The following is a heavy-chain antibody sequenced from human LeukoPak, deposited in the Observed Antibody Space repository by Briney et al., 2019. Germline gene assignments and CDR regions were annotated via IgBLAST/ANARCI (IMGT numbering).Heavy chain of an antibody. Sequence: ASVKVSCKASGYTFTSYDINWVRQATGQGLEWMGRINPNSGGTNYAQKFQGRVTMTRDTSISTAYMELSRLRSDDTAVYYCARLYYYDSSGYALDYWGQGTLVTVSS. CDR3: ARLYYYDSSGYALDY. V-gene: IGHV1-2*06. CDR1: GYTFTSYD. D-gene: IGHD3-22*01. J-gene: IGHJ4*02. CDR2: INPNSGGT.